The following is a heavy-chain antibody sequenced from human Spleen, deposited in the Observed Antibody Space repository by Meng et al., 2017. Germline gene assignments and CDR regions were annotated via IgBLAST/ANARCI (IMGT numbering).Heavy chain of an antibody. CDR3: ARDLGGIFAY. CDR2: INTDGSTT. D-gene: IGHD6-13*01. Sequence: GESLKISCAASGFTFSSYAMSWVRQDPGKGLVWVSRINTDGSTTSYADSVKGRFTISRDNAKNTLYLQMNSLRPEDTAVYYCARDLGGIFAYWGQGALVTVSS. V-gene: IGHV3-74*01. J-gene: IGHJ4*02. CDR1: GFTFSSYA.